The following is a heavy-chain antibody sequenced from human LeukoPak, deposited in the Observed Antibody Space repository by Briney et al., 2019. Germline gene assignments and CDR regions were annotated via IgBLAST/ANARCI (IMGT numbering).Heavy chain of an antibody. Sequence: GASVKVSCKASGYTFTTYGISWVRQAPGQGLEWMGWISAYNGNTNYAQKLQGRVTMTTDTSTSTAYMELRSLRSDDTAVYYCARAAGYYDSSGYGFDYWGQGTLVTVSS. CDR3: ARAAGYYDSSGYGFDY. J-gene: IGHJ4*02. D-gene: IGHD3-22*01. CDR1: GYTFTTYG. CDR2: ISAYNGNT. V-gene: IGHV1-18*01.